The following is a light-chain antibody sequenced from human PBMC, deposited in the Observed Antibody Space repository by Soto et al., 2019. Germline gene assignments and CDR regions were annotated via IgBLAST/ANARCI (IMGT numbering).Light chain of an antibody. V-gene: IGKV3-11*01. J-gene: IGKJ2*01. CDR3: QQRSNWPPEYT. CDR2: DAS. Sequence: EIVLTQSPATLSLSPGERATLSCRASQSVSSYLAWYQQKPGQAPRLLISDASNRATGIPARFSGSGSGTDFTLTISSLEPEDFAVYYCQQRSNWPPEYTFGQGTKLEIK. CDR1: QSVSSY.